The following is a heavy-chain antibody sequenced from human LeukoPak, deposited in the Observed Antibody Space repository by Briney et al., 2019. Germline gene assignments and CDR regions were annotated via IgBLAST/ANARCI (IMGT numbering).Heavy chain of an antibody. Sequence: SETLSLTCTVSAGSISNYYWSWIRQPPGKGLEWIGRIYASGSTNYNPSLKSRVTMSVDTSKNQFSLKLSSVTAADTAVYYCARESAGYDFWSGYYLVDYWGQGTLVTVSS. CDR1: AGSISNYY. V-gene: IGHV4-4*07. CDR2: IYASGST. CDR3: ARESAGYDFWSGYYLVDY. D-gene: IGHD3-3*01. J-gene: IGHJ4*02.